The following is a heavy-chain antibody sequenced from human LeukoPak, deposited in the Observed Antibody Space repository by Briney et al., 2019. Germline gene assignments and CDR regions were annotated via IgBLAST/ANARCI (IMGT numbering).Heavy chain of an antibody. J-gene: IGHJ4*02. Sequence: ASVKVSCKASGYTFTSYDINWVRQATGQGLEWMGWMNPNSGNTGYAQKFQGRVTMTRNTSISTAYMELSSLRSEDTAGYYCARIGLRGVIISRPLDYWAREPWSPSPQ. CDR2: MNPNSGNT. V-gene: IGHV1-8*01. CDR1: GYTFTSYD. D-gene: IGHD3-16*02. CDR3: ARIGLRGVIISRPLDY.